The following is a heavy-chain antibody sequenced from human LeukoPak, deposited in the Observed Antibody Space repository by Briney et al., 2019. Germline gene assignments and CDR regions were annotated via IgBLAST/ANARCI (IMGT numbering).Heavy chain of an antibody. CDR2: TYSDGTT. J-gene: IGHJ6*02. CDR1: GFIVSSNY. CDR3: ARVTGGYGMDV. Sequence: GGSLRLSCAASGFIVSSNYMSRVRQAPGKGLEWVSVTYSDGTTYYADSVKGRFTISRDNSKNTLYLQMNSLRAEDTAVYYCARVTGGYGMDVWGQGTTVTVSS. V-gene: IGHV3-66*01. D-gene: IGHD7-27*01.